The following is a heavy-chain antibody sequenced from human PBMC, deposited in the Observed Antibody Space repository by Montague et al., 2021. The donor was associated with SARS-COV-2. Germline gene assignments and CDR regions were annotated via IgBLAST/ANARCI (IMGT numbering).Heavy chain of an antibody. V-gene: IGHV3-21*01. D-gene: IGHD3-22*01. Sequence: SLRLSCAASGFTFSTYTMNRVRQAPGQGLEWVSSITASSIYIYYADSVKGRFTISRDNAKNSLYLQMNSLRAEDTAVYYCTRGAFTMIIDAFNIWGQGTKVTVSS. CDR1: GFTFSTYT. CDR2: ITASSIYI. J-gene: IGHJ3*02. CDR3: TRGAFTMIIDAFNI.